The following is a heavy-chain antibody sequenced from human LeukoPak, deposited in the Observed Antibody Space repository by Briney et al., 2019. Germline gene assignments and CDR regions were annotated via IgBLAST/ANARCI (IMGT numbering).Heavy chain of an antibody. J-gene: IGHJ4*02. CDR3: ARGGRLVAAAEGY. CDR2: IYPGDSDT. V-gene: IGHV5-51*01. Sequence: GEALQISSKGSGYSFTSCCIGWVRHMPRKGLEWMGIIYPGDSDTRYSPSFQSQVTISADKSISTAYLQWSSLKASDTAMYYCARGGRLVAAAEGYWGQGTLVTVSS. CDR1: GYSFTSCC. D-gene: IGHD6-13*01.